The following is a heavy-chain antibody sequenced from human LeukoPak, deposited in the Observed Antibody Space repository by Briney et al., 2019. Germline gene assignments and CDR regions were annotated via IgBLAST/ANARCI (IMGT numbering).Heavy chain of an antibody. V-gene: IGHV1-8*01. D-gene: IGHD3-10*01. CDR2: MNPNSGNT. CDR3: ARGERILLWFGELLSPFAD. J-gene: IGHJ4*02. CDR1: GYTFTSYE. Sequence: GGSVNVSCKPSGYTFTSYEINWVRQATGQGLEWMGWMNPNSGNTGYAQKFQGRVTMTRNTYISTAYMELSSLRSEVTAVYYCARGERILLWFGELLSPFADWGQGTLVTVSS.